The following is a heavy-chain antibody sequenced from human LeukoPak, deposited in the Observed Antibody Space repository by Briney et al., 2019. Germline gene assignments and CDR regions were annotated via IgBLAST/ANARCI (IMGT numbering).Heavy chain of an antibody. CDR3: AKEGGQWLVLPKNYFDY. Sequence: PGGSLRLSCAASGFTFSSSAMSWVRQAPGKGLEGVSSISGSGSGGSTYYADSVKGRFTISRDNSKNTLYLQMNSLRAEDTAVYYCAKEGGQWLVLPKNYFDYWGQGTLVTVSS. CDR2: ISGSGSGGST. J-gene: IGHJ4*02. D-gene: IGHD6-19*01. V-gene: IGHV3-23*01. CDR1: GFTFSSSA.